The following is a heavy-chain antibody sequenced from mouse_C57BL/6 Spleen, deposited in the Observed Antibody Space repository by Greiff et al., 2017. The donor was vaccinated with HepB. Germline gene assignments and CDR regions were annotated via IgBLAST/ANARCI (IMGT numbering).Heavy chain of an antibody. CDR1: GYTFTSYW. V-gene: IGHV1-64*01. CDR2: IHPNSGST. D-gene: IGHD4-1*01. CDR3: ARCWDGDYWYFDV. J-gene: IGHJ1*03. Sequence: QVQLQQPGAELVKPGASVKLSCKASGYTFTSYWMHWVKQRPGQGLEWIGMIHPNSGSTNYNEKLKSKATLTVDKSSSTAYMQLSSLTSEDSAVYYCARCWDGDYWYFDVWGTGTTVTVSS.